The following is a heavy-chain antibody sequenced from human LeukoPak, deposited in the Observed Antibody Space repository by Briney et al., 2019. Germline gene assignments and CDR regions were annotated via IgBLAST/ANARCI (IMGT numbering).Heavy chain of an antibody. V-gene: IGHV3-30*18. D-gene: IGHD5-18*01. CDR3: AKGVGYGGMGV. CDR2: ISYDGHNE. J-gene: IGHJ6*02. Sequence: GGSLRLSCAASGFAFSGYGMHWVRKAPGKGLEWVAVISYDGHNEYYADSVKGRFTISRDNFKNTVYVQMNSLRAEETAGYYCAKGVGYGGMGVWGQGTTVTVSS. CDR1: GFAFSGYG.